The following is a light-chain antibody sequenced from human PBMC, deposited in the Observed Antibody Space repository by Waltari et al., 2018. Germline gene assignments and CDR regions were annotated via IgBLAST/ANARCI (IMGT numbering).Light chain of an antibody. V-gene: IGKV4-1*01. CDR3: QQYYTTAT. Sequence: DIVMTQSPDSLAVSLGERATINCKSSQNIFFNAIIKNYLAWYQQKPGQPPKLPLYWASPRESGVPDRFSGSGSGTDVTLTISSLQAEDVAIYYCQQYYTTATFGQGTKVEIK. CDR2: WAS. J-gene: IGKJ1*01. CDR1: QNIFFNAIIKNY.